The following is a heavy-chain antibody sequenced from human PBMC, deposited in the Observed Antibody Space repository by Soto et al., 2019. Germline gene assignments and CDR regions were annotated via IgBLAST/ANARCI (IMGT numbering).Heavy chain of an antibody. CDR1: GFAISRGYY. J-gene: IGHJ4*02. CDR2: IYPSVSS. D-gene: IGHD1-1*01. CDR3: AREKVGTTFFDN. Sequence: PSETLSLTCNVSGFAISRGYYWSWVRQPPGKGLEWIGSIYPSVSSYHNPSLESRLTLSIDTSKNRFTLKLASVTAADTALYYCAREKVGTTFFDNWGQGTPVTV. V-gene: IGHV4-38-2*02.